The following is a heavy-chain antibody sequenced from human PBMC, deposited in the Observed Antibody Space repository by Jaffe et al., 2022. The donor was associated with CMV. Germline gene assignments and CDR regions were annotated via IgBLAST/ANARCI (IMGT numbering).Heavy chain of an antibody. J-gene: IGHJ4*02. V-gene: IGHV3-23*04. CDR3: AKGAWLDD. CDR2: IIGSTGKT. Sequence: EVQVVESGGGLVQPGGSLRLSCAASGFTFRNHDMSWVRQAPGKGLEGVSVIIGSTGKTYYTGPVEGRFTISRDDSKNTLYLQMNSLRGEDTAVYYCAKGAWLDDWGQGALVTVSS. CDR1: GFTFRNHD.